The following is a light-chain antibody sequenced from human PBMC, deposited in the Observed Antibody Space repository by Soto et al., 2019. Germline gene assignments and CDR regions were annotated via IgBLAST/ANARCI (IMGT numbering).Light chain of an antibody. J-gene: IGKJ1*01. Sequence: EIVMTQAPATLSVSPGERATLPCRASQSVRSNLAWYQQKPGQAPRHPIYGASAKATGITARCSGSGSGTEFTLTISGMQSEDFAVYYCQQYNNWPWTFGQGTKVDI. CDR2: GAS. CDR1: QSVRSN. CDR3: QQYNNWPWT. V-gene: IGKV3-15*01.